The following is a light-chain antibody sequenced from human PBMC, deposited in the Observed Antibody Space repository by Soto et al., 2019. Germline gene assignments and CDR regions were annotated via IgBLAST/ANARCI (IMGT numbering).Light chain of an antibody. J-gene: IGKJ1*01. V-gene: IGKV3D-15*01. Sequence: EIVITQSPATLSVSPGEKATLSCRASQSVSSDLAWYQQKAGQAPRLLIYGASTRATGIPARFSGSGSGTEFTLTISSLQSEDFAVYYCQQYNNWPPWTFGQGTKVDIK. CDR1: QSVSSD. CDR2: GAS. CDR3: QQYNNWPPWT.